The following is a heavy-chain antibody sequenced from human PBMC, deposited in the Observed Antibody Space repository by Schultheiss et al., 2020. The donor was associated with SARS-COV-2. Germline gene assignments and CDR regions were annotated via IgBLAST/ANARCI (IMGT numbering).Heavy chain of an antibody. V-gene: IGHV4-4*02. CDR3: ARTAVAGTASFDY. D-gene: IGHD6-19*01. J-gene: IGHJ4*02. Sequence: SETLSLTCGVSGDSVSSNSWWSWLRQPPEKGLEWIGQVYHSGDTMYNPSLKSLVTISVDKSKNQFSLKLSSVTAADTAVYYCARTAVAGTASFDYWGQGTLVTVSS. CDR1: GDSVSSNSW. CDR2: VYHSGDT.